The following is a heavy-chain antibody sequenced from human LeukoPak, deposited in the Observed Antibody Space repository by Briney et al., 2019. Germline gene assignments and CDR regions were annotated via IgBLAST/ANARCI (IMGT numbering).Heavy chain of an antibody. CDR3: ARAGYEPLTFDY. D-gene: IGHD5-18*01. CDR2: IIPILGIA. J-gene: IGHJ4*02. V-gene: IGHV1-69*04. Sequence: SVKVSCKASGGTFSSYAISWVRQAPGQGLEWMGRIIPILGIANYAQKFQGRVTITADKSTSTAYMELSSLRSEDTAVYYRARAGYEPLTFDYWGQGTLVTVSS. CDR1: GGTFSSYA.